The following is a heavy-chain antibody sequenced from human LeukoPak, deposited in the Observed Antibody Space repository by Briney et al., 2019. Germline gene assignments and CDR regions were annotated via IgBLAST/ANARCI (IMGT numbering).Heavy chain of an antibody. CDR1: GYTFTTYD. Sequence: ASVKVSCKASGYTFTTYDINWVRQATGQGLEWMGWMDPNSGNTGYAQKFQGRVTMTRNTSISTAYMELRSLRSEDTAVYYCARGPNKSDGGNSGSAWFDPWGQGTLVTVSS. CDR3: ARGPNKSDGGNSGSAWFDP. V-gene: IGHV1-8*01. J-gene: IGHJ5*02. CDR2: MDPNSGNT. D-gene: IGHD4-23*01.